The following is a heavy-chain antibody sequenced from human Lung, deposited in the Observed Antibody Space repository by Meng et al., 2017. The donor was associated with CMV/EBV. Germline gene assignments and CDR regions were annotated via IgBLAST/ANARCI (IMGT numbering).Heavy chain of an antibody. CDR2: ISSSSSYI. CDR3: ARDAVRSCSNTSCYCPPKRQLVEYDY. CDR1: GFTFSSYS. J-gene: IGHJ4*02. V-gene: IGHV3-21*01. D-gene: IGHD2-2*01. Sequence: GESXKISXAASGFTFSSYSMNWVRQAPGKGLEWVSSISSSSSYIYYADSVKGRFTISRDNAKNSMYLQMNSLRAEDTAVYYCARDAVRSCSNTSCYCPPKRQLVEYDYWGQGXLVTVSS.